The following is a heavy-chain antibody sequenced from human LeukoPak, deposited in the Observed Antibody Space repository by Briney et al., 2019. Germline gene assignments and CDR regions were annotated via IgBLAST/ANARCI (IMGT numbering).Heavy chain of an antibody. J-gene: IGHJ4*02. V-gene: IGHV4-59*01. CDR1: GGSISSYY. D-gene: IGHD1-26*01. CDR3: AGVGGSYFIDY. Sequence: SETLSLTCTVSGGSISSYYWSWIRQPPGKGLEWIGYIYYSGSTNYNPSLKSRVTISVDTSKNQFSLKLSSVTAADTAVYYCAGVGGSYFIDYWGQGTLVTVSS. CDR2: IYYSGST.